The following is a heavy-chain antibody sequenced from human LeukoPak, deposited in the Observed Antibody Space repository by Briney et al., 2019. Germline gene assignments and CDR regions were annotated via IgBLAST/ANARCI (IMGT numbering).Heavy chain of an antibody. Sequence: TETPSLTCTVSGGSISGSTYFWGWIRQPPGKGLEWIRSIYYSGTTYYNPALKSRVNLSVDTSKNQFSLKLSSVTAADTAVYCCARLYCTGGSCYEYYWGQGTLVTVSS. CDR2: IYYSGTT. CDR3: ARLYCTGGSCYEYY. V-gene: IGHV4-39*01. CDR1: GGSISGSTYF. D-gene: IGHD2-15*01. J-gene: IGHJ4*02.